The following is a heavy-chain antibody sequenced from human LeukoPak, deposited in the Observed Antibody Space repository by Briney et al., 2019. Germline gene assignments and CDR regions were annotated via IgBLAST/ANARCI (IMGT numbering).Heavy chain of an antibody. J-gene: IGHJ4*02. CDR3: AGLSSSSLGGFLY. CDR2: LYYSGST. Sequence: SETLPLTCTVSGGSISGYFWSWIRQPPGKGLELIGYLYYSGSTNYNPSLKSRVTVSVDTSKDQFSLKLSSVTAADTAVYYCAGLSSSSLGGFLYWGQGTLVTVSS. D-gene: IGHD6-6*01. CDR1: GGSISGYF. V-gene: IGHV4-59*08.